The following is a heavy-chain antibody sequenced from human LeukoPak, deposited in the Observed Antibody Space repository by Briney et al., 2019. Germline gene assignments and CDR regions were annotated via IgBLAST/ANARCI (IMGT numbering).Heavy chain of an antibody. J-gene: IGHJ3*02. D-gene: IGHD1-1*01. V-gene: IGHV4-39*01. CDR3: ARNVPSPSHHFDI. CDR2: INYRGST. CDR1: GGSISSGIHF. Sequence: SETLSLTCTVSGGSISSGIHFWIWIRQPPGMGLEWIGSINYRGSTYYNPSLKSRVTISVDTSKNQFSLKLTSVTAADTAVYYCARNVPSPSHHFDIWGQGTMVTVSS.